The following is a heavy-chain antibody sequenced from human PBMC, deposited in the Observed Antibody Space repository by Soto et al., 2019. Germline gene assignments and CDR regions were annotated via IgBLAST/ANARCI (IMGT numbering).Heavy chain of an antibody. J-gene: IGHJ4*02. CDR1: GFTFRSYN. CDR2: VSSSSSYI. CDR3: AREGKTGAMFD. D-gene: IGHD1-7*01. Sequence: EVQLVESGGGLVKSGGSLRLTCAGSGFTFRSYNMTWVRQAPGKGLKWVSFVSSSSSYIYYSDSVKGRFTTSRDNAKNSLYLQMNSLRGEETAVYYCAREGKTGAMFDWGRGALVSVSS. V-gene: IGHV3-21*01.